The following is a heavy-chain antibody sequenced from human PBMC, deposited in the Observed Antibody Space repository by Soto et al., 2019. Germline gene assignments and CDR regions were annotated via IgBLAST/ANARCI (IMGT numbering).Heavy chain of an antibody. J-gene: IGHJ4*02. CDR2: ISAYNGDT. CDR3: ARVPPRIGLAPFIFDS. D-gene: IGHD5-12*01. V-gene: IGHV1-18*01. CDR1: GYPFRNYG. Sequence: QVRLEQSGPEVKKPGASVKVSCKASGYPFRNYGVSWVRQAPGQGLEWMGWISAYNGDTNHTQKFQDRVFLTTDPSKNTAYLDLTSLRSDDTAVYYCARVPPRIGLAPFIFDSWGQGTLVTVSS.